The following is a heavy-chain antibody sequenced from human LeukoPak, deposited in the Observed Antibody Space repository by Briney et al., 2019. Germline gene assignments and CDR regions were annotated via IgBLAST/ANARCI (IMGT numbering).Heavy chain of an antibody. J-gene: IGHJ4*02. CDR1: GFTFSSYS. Sequence: GGSLRLXCAASGFTFSSYSMNWVRQAPGKGLEWVSSISSSSSYIYYADSVKGRFTISRDNAKNSLYLQMNSLRAEDTAVYYCARDYSSSWYYFDYWGQGTLVTVSS. CDR3: ARDYSSSWYYFDY. CDR2: ISSSSSYI. V-gene: IGHV3-21*01. D-gene: IGHD6-13*01.